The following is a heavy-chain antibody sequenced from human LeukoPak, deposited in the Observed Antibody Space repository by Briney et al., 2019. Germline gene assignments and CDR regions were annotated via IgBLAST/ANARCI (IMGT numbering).Heavy chain of an antibody. CDR2: IYWDDDR. CDR3: AHRKNYYDSSVFDN. J-gene: IGHJ4*02. V-gene: IGHV2-5*02. CDR1: GFSLNTRGVG. D-gene: IGHD3-22*01. Sequence: SGPTLVNPTQTLTLSCTFSGFSLNTRGVGMGWIRQPPGRALEWLALIYWDDDRRCSPSLKSRLTITKDTSKNQVVLTMTNMDPVDTATYFCAHRKNYYDSSVFDNWGQGTLVTVSS.